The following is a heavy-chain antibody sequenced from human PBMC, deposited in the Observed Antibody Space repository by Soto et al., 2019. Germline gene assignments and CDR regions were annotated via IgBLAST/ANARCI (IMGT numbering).Heavy chain of an antibody. V-gene: IGHV1-69*02. J-gene: IGHJ6*03. Sequence: ASVKVSCKASGGTFSSYTISWVRQAPGQGLEWMGRIIPILGIANYAQKFQGRVTITADKSTSTAYMELSSLRSEDTAVYYCASGGGFGELFAIYYYYMDVWGKGTTVTVSS. CDR1: GGTFSSYT. CDR3: ASGGGFGELFAIYYYYMDV. D-gene: IGHD3-10*01. CDR2: IIPILGIA.